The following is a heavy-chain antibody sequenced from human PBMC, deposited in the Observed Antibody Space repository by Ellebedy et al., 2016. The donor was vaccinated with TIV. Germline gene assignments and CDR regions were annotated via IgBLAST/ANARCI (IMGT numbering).Heavy chain of an antibody. Sequence: PGGSLRLSCAASGFTVSSNSMTRVRQVPGKGLEWVSVVYSGGTTYYADSVTGRFTISRDNSKNTLFLQMNSLRAEDTAVYYCARGHMTTVTTKMVDDWFDPWGQGTLVTVSS. V-gene: IGHV3-66*01. CDR1: GFTVSSNS. CDR3: ARGHMTTVTTKMVDDWFDP. CDR2: VYSGGTT. D-gene: IGHD4-17*01. J-gene: IGHJ5*02.